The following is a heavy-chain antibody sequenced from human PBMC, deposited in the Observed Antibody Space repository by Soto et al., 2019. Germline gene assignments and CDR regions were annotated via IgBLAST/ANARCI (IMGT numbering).Heavy chain of an antibody. J-gene: IGHJ4*02. CDR2: IDPSDSQT. D-gene: IGHD3-22*01. CDR1: GYSFAGYW. V-gene: IGHV5-10-1*01. CDR3: ARQIYDSDTGPNFQYYFDS. Sequence: HGEFLKISCKGSGYSFAGYWITWVRQKPGKGLEWMGRIDPSDSQTYYSPSFRGHVTISVTKSITTVFLQWSSLRASDTAMYYCARQIYDSDTGPNFQYYFDSWGQGTPVTVSS.